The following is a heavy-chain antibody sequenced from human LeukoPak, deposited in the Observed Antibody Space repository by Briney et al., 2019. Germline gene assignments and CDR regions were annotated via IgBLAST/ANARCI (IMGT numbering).Heavy chain of an antibody. CDR2: ISGSGGST. Sequence: PGGALRLSCAASGFTFSSYAMSWVRQAPGKGLEWVSAISGSGGSTYYADSVKGRFTISRDNSKNTLYLQMNSLRAEDTAVYYCAKDVGGYDGPFYYWGQGTLVTVSS. CDR1: GFTFSSYA. J-gene: IGHJ4*02. V-gene: IGHV3-23*01. CDR3: AKDVGGYDGPFYY. D-gene: IGHD5-12*01.